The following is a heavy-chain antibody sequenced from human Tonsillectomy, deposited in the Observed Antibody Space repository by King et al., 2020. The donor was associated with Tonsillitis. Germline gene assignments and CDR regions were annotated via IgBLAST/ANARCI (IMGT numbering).Heavy chain of an antibody. CDR2: INHSGCT. V-gene: IGHV4-34*01. J-gene: IGHJ2*01. D-gene: IGHD5-18*01. CDR1: GGSFSGYY. Sequence: HVQLQQWGAGLLKPSETLSLTCAVFGGSFSGYYWSWIRQPPGKGLEWIGEINHSGCTNYNPSLKSRVTISVDTSKDQLSLNLSSVTAADTAVYYCARVLVGAYSYGVRSWYFDLWGRGTLVTVSS. CDR3: ARVLVGAYSYGVRSWYFDL.